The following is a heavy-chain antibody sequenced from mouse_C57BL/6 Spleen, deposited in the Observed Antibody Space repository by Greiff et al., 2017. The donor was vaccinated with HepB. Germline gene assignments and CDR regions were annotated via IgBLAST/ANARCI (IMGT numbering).Heavy chain of an antibody. CDR2: IDPETGGT. V-gene: IGHV1-15*01. D-gene: IGHD3-2*02. Sequence: QVQLQQSGAELVRPGASVTLSCKASGYTFTDYEMHWVKQTPVHGLEWIGAIDPETGGTAYNQKFKGKAILTADKSSSTAYMELRSLTSEDSAVYYCTRPSSGYGPFAYWGQGTLVTVSA. J-gene: IGHJ3*01. CDR1: GYTFTDYE. CDR3: TRPSSGYGPFAY.